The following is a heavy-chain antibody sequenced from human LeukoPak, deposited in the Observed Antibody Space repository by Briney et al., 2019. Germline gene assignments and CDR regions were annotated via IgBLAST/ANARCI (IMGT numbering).Heavy chain of an antibody. CDR3: AGPSIVGATGWRTHPDY. V-gene: IGHV4-39*01. CDR1: GGSISSSSYY. Sequence: PSETLSLTCTVFGGSISSSSYYWGWIRQPPGKGLGWIGSIYYTGNTYYNPSLKSRVTISVDTSKNQFSLKLSSVTAADTAVYYCAGPSIVGATGWRTHPDYWGQGTLVTVSS. J-gene: IGHJ4*02. D-gene: IGHD1-26*01. CDR2: IYYTGNT.